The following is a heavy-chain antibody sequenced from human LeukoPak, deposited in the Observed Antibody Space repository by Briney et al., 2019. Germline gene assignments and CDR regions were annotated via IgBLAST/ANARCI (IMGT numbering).Heavy chain of an antibody. CDR3: ARRHPSGWFDP. V-gene: IGHV5-51*01. J-gene: IGHJ5*02. D-gene: IGHD1-26*01. CDR1: GYSFTTYW. Sequence: GESLRISCKGSGYSFTTYWIGWVRQVPGKGLDWMGIIYPGDSDARYSPSFQGQVTISVDRSISTAYLQWSSLKASDTAMYYCARRHPSGWFDPWGQGTLVTVSS. CDR2: IYPGDSDA.